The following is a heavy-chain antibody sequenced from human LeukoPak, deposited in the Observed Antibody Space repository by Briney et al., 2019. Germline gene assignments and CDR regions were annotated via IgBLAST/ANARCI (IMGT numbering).Heavy chain of an antibody. J-gene: IGHJ6*03. CDR3: ARGGAPSYYYYYYYMDV. CDR2: MNPNSGNT. Sequence: ASVKVSCKASGYTFTSYDINWVRQATGQGLEWMGWMNPNSGNTGYAQKFQGRVTMTRNTSISTAYMELSSLRSEDTAVYYCARGGAPSYYYYYYYMDVWGKGTTVTISS. CDR1: GYTFTSYD. V-gene: IGHV1-8*01. D-gene: IGHD3-10*01.